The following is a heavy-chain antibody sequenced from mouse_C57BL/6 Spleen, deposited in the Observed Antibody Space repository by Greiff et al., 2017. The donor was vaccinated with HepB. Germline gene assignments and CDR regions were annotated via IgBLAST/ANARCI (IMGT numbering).Heavy chain of an antibody. CDR2: FYPGSGSI. D-gene: IGHD1-1*01. Sequence: QVQLQQSGAELVKPGASVKLSCKASGYTFTEYTIHWVKQRSGQGLEWIGWFYPGSGSIKYNEKFKDKATLTADKSSSTVYMELSRLTSEDSAVYFCASHEGDGSSYVGYYFDYWGQGTTLTVSS. V-gene: IGHV1-62-2*01. J-gene: IGHJ2*01. CDR3: ASHEGDGSSYVGYYFDY. CDR1: GYTFTEYT.